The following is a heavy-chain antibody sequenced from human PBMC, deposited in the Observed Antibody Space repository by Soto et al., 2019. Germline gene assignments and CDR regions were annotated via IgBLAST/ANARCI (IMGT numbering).Heavy chain of an antibody. D-gene: IGHD5-12*01. CDR1: GFTFSSYG. CDR2: ISYDGSNK. J-gene: IGHJ6*02. V-gene: IGHV3-30*18. CDR3: AKQSEVATTLYYSYGMDV. Sequence: PGGSLRLSCAASGFTFSSYGMHWVRQAPGKGLEWVAVISYDGSNKYYADSVKGRFTISRDNSKNTLYLQMNSLRAEDTAVYYCAKQSEVATTLYYSYGMDVWGQGTTVTVSS.